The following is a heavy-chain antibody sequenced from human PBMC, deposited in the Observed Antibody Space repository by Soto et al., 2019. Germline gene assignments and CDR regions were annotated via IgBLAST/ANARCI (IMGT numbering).Heavy chain of an antibody. V-gene: IGHV3-23*01. D-gene: IGHD3-22*01. CDR1: GFMFNNYA. CDR3: AKGLYYYDSSGYRLFDY. Sequence: GGSLRLSCAASGFMFNNYAMSWVRQAPGKGLEWVSTVSVSGGTTYYADSLKGRFTVSRDNSKKTVYLQMNRLRADDTAIYYCAKGLYYYDSSGYRLFDYWGQGTLVTVSS. J-gene: IGHJ4*02. CDR2: VSVSGGTT.